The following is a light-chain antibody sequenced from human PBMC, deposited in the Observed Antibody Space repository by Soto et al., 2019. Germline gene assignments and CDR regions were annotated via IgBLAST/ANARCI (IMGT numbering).Light chain of an antibody. V-gene: IGKV3-15*01. J-gene: IGKJ4*01. CDR1: QSVSSN. CDR2: GAS. CDR3: QQYENWPQLT. Sequence: EILMTQSPATLSVSPGERATLSCRASQSVSSNLAWYQQKRGQAPRLLLYGASSRAPGIPDRFSGSGSGTEFTLTISSLQSEDSAVYYCQQYENWPQLTFGGGTKVDIK.